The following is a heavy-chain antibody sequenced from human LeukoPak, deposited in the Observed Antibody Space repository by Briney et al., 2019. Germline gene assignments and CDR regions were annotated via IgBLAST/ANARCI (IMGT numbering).Heavy chain of an antibody. Sequence: SETLSLTCSVSGGSISSYYWSWIRQPPGKGLEWIGYIYYSGSTNYNPSLKNRVTISVDTSKNQFSLKLSSVTAADTAVYYCARARPYYDSSGYYYYYGMDVWGQGTTVTVSS. CDR1: GGSISSYY. V-gene: IGHV4-59*01. CDR2: IYYSGST. CDR3: ARARPYYDSSGYYYYYGMDV. J-gene: IGHJ6*02. D-gene: IGHD3-22*01.